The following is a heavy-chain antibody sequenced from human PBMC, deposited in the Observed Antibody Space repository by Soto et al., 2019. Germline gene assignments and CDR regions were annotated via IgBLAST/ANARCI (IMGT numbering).Heavy chain of an antibody. CDR1: GFTFSSYA. D-gene: IGHD1-26*01. CDR2: ISGSGAGT. Sequence: PGGSLRLSCAASGFTFSSYAMSWVRQSPGKGLEWVSAISGSGAGTFYADSVKGRFTISRDNSRNTLYLQMNSLGAEDAALYYCAKALVGEVGATDYWGQGTRGTVPQ. V-gene: IGHV3-23*01. CDR3: AKALVGEVGATDY. J-gene: IGHJ4*02.